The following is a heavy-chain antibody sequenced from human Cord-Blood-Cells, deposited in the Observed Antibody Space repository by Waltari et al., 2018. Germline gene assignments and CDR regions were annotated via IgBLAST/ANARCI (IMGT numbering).Heavy chain of an antibody. CDR2: MNHNRGNT. J-gene: IGHJ4*02. Sequence: QVQLVQSGAEVKKPGASVKVSCKASGYTFTSYDINWVRQATGQGLEWKGLMNHNRGNTGYAQKFQGRVTIKRNTSISTAYMELSSLRSEDTAVYYCARGVGEMTTVTFDYWGQGTLVTVSS. CDR3: ARGVGEMTTVTFDY. CDR1: GYTFTSYD. V-gene: IGHV1-8*03. D-gene: IGHD4-17*01.